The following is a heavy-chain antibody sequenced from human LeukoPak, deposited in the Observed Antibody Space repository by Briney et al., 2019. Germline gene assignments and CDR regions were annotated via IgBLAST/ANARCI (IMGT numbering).Heavy chain of an antibody. CDR1: GHTFTSYD. J-gene: IGHJ6*03. CDR3: ASTSSGYYYMDV. CDR2: MNPNSGNT. V-gene: IGHV1-8*01. Sequence: ASVKVSCEASGHTFTSYDINWVRQATGQGLEWMGWMNPNSGNTGYAQKFQGRVTMTRNTSISTAYMELSSLRSEDTAVYYCASTSSGYYYMDVWGKGTTVTVSS. D-gene: IGHD1-1*01.